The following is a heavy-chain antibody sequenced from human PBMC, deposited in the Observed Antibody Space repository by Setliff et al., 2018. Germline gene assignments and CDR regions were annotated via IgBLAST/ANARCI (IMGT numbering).Heavy chain of an antibody. CDR2: IKQDGSVK. CDR1: GFAFSSYW. CDR3: ARDPFGNPVFDP. V-gene: IGHV3-7*01. J-gene: IGHJ5*02. Sequence: GGSLRLSCAASGFAFSSYWMNWVRQAPGKGLEWVADIKQDGSVKNYVDTVKGRFSISRDNTKNSLYLQMNSLRAEDTAVYYCARDPFGNPVFDPWGQGTLVTVSS. D-gene: IGHD3-10*01.